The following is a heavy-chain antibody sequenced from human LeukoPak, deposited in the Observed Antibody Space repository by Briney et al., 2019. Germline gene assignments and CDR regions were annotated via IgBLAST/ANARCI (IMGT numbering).Heavy chain of an antibody. CDR3: ARVKITFGGVIDLFDY. Sequence: ASVKVPCKASGYTFTSYGISWVRQAPGQGLEWMGWISAYNGNTNYAQKLQGRVTMTTDTSTSTAYMELRSLRSDDTAVYYCARVKITFGGVIDLFDYWGQGTLVTVSS. V-gene: IGHV1-18*04. CDR2: ISAYNGNT. CDR1: GYTFTSYG. J-gene: IGHJ4*02. D-gene: IGHD3-16*02.